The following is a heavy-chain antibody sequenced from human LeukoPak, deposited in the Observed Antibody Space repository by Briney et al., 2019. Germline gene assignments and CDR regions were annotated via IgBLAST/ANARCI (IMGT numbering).Heavy chain of an antibody. D-gene: IGHD5-18*01. Sequence: PGGSLRLSCAASGFTFSIYAISWVRQAPGKGLEWVSGISASGGSTYNADSVRGRFTISRDNSKNTLYLQMNSLRAGDTAIYYCAKEEGYSPFDYWGQGTLVTVSS. CDR1: GFTFSIYA. J-gene: IGHJ4*02. CDR2: ISASGGST. V-gene: IGHV3-23*01. CDR3: AKEEGYSPFDY.